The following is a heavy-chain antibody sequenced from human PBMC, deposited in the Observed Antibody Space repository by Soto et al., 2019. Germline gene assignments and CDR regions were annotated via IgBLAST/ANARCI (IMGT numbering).Heavy chain of an antibody. J-gene: IGHJ6*02. CDR2: IYYSGST. V-gene: IGHV4-30-4*01. CDR1: GGSISSGDYY. Sequence: SETLSLTCTVSGGSISSGDYYWSWIRQPPGKGLEWIGYIYYSGSTYYNPSLKSRVTISVDTSKNQFSLKLSSVTAADTAVYYCARENSYGWNYYYGMDVWGQGTTVTVSS. D-gene: IGHD5-18*01. CDR3: ARENSYGWNYYYGMDV.